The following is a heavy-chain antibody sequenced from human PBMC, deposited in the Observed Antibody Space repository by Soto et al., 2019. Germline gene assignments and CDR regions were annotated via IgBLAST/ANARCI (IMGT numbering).Heavy chain of an antibody. J-gene: IGHJ6*02. V-gene: IGHV2-5*02. D-gene: IGHD2-15*01. CDR3: AYLPCSGGSCYWFSFSGMDV. CDR2: IYWDDDK. CDR1: GFSLSTSGVG. Sequence: QITLKESGPTLVKPTQTLTLTCTFSGFSLSTSGVGVAWIRQPPGKALEWLALIYWDDDKRYRPSLESRLTITTDTSKTQVVLTMTTMDSVDTAPYYCAYLPCSGGSCYWFSFSGMDVWGQGTTVTVSS.